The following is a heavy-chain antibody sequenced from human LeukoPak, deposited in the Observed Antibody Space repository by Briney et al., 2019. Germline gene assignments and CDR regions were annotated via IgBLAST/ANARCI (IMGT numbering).Heavy chain of an antibody. CDR2: INHSGST. Sequence: PSETLSLTCAVYGGSFSGYYWSWIRQPPGKGLEWIGEINHSGSTNYNPSLKSRVTISVDTSKNQFSLKLRSVTGADTAVVYCARFNTMVRGVTQKYYGMDVWGKGTTVTVSS. D-gene: IGHD3-10*01. J-gene: IGHJ6*04. V-gene: IGHV4-34*01. CDR1: GGSFSGYY. CDR3: ARFNTMVRGVTQKYYGMDV.